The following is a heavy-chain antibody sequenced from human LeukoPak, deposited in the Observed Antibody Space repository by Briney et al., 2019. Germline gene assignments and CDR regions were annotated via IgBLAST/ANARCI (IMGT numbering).Heavy chain of an antibody. J-gene: IGHJ6*02. CDR1: GFTFSRYA. CDR3: VRVVTTLLHYGMDV. V-gene: IGHV3-23*01. D-gene: IGHD4-11*01. CDR2: ISNSGRST. Sequence: GGSLRLSCATSGFTFSRYAMSWVRQAPGKGLEWVSGISNSGRSTYYADPVKGRFTISRDNSKSALYLQMNSLRAEDTAVYYCVRVVTTLLHYGMDVWGQGTTVTVSS.